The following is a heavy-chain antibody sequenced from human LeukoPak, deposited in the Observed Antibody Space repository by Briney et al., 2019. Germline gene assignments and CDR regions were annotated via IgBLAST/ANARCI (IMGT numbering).Heavy chain of an antibody. J-gene: IGHJ4*02. Sequence: PGGSLRLSCAGSGLTFSSYWMNWVRQAPGKGLEWVANIKQDGREKHYVDSVEGRFTISRDNAKNSLYLQMSSLRAEDTAVYYCAREDPGDSSGWYGGRDIDYWGQGTLVTVSS. D-gene: IGHD6-19*01. V-gene: IGHV3-7*01. CDR2: IKQDGREK. CDR1: GLTFSSYW. CDR3: AREDPGDSSGWYGGRDIDY.